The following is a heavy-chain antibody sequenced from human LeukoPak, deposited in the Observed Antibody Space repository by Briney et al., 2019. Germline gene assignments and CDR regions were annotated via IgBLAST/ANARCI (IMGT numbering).Heavy chain of an antibody. CDR1: GGSFSGYY. D-gene: IGHD2-15*01. CDR2: INHSGST. J-gene: IGHJ1*01. V-gene: IGHV4-34*01. Sequence: SETLSLTRAVYGGSFSGYYWSWIRQPPGKGLEWIGEINHSGSTNYNPSLKSRVTISVDTSKNQFSLKLSSVTAADTAVYYCATTHCSGGSCYSGKYFQHWGQGTLVTVSS. CDR3: ATTHCSGGSCYSGKYFQH.